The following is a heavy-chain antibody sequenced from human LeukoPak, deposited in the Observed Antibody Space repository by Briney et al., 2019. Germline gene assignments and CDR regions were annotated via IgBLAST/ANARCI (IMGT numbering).Heavy chain of an antibody. D-gene: IGHD6-13*01. CDR3: ARERQQLLFFDY. J-gene: IGHJ4*02. Sequence: GGSLRLSCAASGFTFSSYWMSWVRQAPGKGLEWVANIKHDGSEKYYVDSVKGRFIVSRDNAKNSLYLQMNSLRAEDTALYYCARERQQLLFFDYWGQGTLVTVSS. V-gene: IGHV3-7*01. CDR1: GFTFSSYW. CDR2: IKHDGSEK.